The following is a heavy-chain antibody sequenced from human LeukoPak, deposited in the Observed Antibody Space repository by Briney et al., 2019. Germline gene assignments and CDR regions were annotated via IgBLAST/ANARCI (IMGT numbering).Heavy chain of an antibody. CDR2: IYSGGST. Sequence: GGSLRLSCAASGFTVSSNYMSWVRQAPGQGLELVSVIYSGGSTYYADSVKGRFTISRGNSKNTLYLQMNSLRAEDTAVYYCARLYDILTGYSSSYSPLVYWGQGTLVTVSS. J-gene: IGHJ4*02. D-gene: IGHD3-9*01. CDR3: ARLYDILTGYSSSYSPLVY. V-gene: IGHV3-53*01. CDR1: GFTVSSNY.